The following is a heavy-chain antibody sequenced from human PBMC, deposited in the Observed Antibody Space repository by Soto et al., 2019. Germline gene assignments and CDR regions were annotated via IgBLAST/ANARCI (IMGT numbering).Heavy chain of an antibody. D-gene: IGHD3-16*02. J-gene: IGHJ4*02. CDR2: INAGNGNT. Sequence: ASVKVSCKASGYTFTSYAMHWVRQAPGQRLEWMGWINAGNGNTKYSQKFQGRVTITRDTSASTAYMELSSLRSEDTAVYYCARGSIMITFGGVIVIGYFDYWGQGTLVTVSS. CDR1: GYTFTSYA. CDR3: ARGSIMITFGGVIVIGYFDY. V-gene: IGHV1-3*01.